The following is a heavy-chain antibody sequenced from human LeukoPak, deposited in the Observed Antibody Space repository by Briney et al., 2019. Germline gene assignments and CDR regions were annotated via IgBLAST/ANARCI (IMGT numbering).Heavy chain of an antibody. CDR2: IWYDGSKT. Sequence: GSLRLSCAASGFTFSSYAMHWVRQAPGKGLEWVAVIWYDGSKTYYVDSVKGRFSISRDNSKNTLYLQMSSLKVEDTAIYYCARDPATVTSCFDCWGQGTLVTVSS. J-gene: IGHJ4*02. D-gene: IGHD4-17*01. CDR1: GFTFSSYA. CDR3: ARDPATVTSCFDC. V-gene: IGHV3-33*08.